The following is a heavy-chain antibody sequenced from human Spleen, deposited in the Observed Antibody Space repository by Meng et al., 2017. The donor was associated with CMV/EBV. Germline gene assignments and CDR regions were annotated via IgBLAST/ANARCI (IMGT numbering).Heavy chain of an antibody. V-gene: IGHV3-7*01. CDR3: ATGSGDYGA. Sequence: GESLKISCAASGFSFSFYWMSWVRQAPGKGLEWVANIKQDGSEKNYLDSVKGRFTISRDNAKNSMYLQMNSLRVEDTAVYYCATGSGDYGAWGQGTLVTVSS. D-gene: IGHD3-10*01. CDR2: IKQDGSEK. J-gene: IGHJ5*02. CDR1: GFSFSFYW.